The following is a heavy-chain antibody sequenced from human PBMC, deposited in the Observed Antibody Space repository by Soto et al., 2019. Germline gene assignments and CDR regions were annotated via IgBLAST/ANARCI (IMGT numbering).Heavy chain of an antibody. D-gene: IGHD2-15*01. CDR3: ASGPGYCSGGSCRPSEYFHH. CDR1: GYTFTSYY. CDR2: INPSGGST. V-gene: IGHV1-46*01. J-gene: IGHJ1*01. Sequence: ASVKVSCKASGYTFTSYYMHWVRQAPGQGLEWMGIINPSGGSTSYAQKFRGRVTMTADTSTSTAYLELSSLRPDDTAVYYCASGPGYCSGGSCRPSEYFHHWGQGTLVTVSS.